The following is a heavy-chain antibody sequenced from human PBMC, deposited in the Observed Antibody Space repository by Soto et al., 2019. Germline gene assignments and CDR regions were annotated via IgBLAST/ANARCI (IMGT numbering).Heavy chain of an antibody. CDR1: GFTFSHYW. CDR3: ARDRYCSGGTCHWTY. J-gene: IGHJ4*02. V-gene: IGHV3-7*01. Sequence: EVQLVESGGGLVQPGGSLRLSCAGSGFTFSHYWMSWFRQAQGKGLECVANIKQDGSERYYVDSVKGRFTISRDNAKNSLYLQMNSLRAEDTAVYYCARDRYCSGGTCHWTYWGQGTLVTVSS. CDR2: IKQDGSER. D-gene: IGHD2-15*01.